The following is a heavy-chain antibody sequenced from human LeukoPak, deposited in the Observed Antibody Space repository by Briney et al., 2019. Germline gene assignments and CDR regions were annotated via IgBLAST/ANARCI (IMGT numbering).Heavy chain of an antibody. D-gene: IGHD1-1*01. CDR2: ISSSGSTI. CDR1: GFTFNTHE. J-gene: IGHJ6*02. V-gene: IGHV3-48*03. CDR3: ARGLERRYYYYYGLDV. Sequence: GGSLRLSCAASGFTFNTHEMNWVRQAPGRGLDWVSYISSSGSTIYYADSVKGRFTISRDNAKNSLYLQMNSLRAEDTAVYYCARGLERRYYYYYGLDVWGQGTTVTVSS.